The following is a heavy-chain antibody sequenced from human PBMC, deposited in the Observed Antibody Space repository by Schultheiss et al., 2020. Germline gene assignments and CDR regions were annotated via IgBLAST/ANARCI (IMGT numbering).Heavy chain of an antibody. V-gene: IGHV3-23*01. CDR2: VTGGGGAS. CDR1: GFTFSSYS. J-gene: IGHJ6*02. D-gene: IGHD3-10*01. CDR3: ARDLSGDSYGMDV. Sequence: GESLKISCAASGFTFSSYSMSWVRQAPGKGLEWVSAVTGGGGASYYADSVKGRFTISRDNSKNTLYLQMGSLRAEDTAVYFCARDLSGDSYGMDVWGQGTTVTVSS.